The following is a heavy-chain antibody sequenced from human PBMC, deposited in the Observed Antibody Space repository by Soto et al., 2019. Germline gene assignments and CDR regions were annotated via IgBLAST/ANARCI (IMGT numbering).Heavy chain of an antibody. CDR3: ARIGITIFGLVTGFYNWFDP. CDR1: GYTFTSYG. V-gene: IGHV1-18*04. Sequence: ASVKVSCKASGYTFTSYGISWVRQAPGQGLERMGWISAYNGNTNYAQKRKGRVTMTTDTSTSTGDRELRSLRYDDTAVYYCARIGITIFGLVTGFYNWFDPWGQGTLVTVS. D-gene: IGHD3-3*01. CDR2: ISAYNGNT. J-gene: IGHJ5*02.